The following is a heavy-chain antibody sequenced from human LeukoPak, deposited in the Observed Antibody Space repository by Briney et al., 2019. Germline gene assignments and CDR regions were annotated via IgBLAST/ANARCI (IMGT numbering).Heavy chain of an antibody. J-gene: IGHJ4*02. CDR2: IYYSGST. Sequence: PSETLSLTCSVSGGSISSSYWGSIRQPPGKGLEWIGYIYYSGSTNYNPSLKSRVTISLDSSKNQFSLKLSSVTAADMAVYYCARYHSIKVTFDDSGQGTLVTVSS. CDR1: GGSISSSY. V-gene: IGHV4-59*01. CDR3: ARYHSIKVTFDD. D-gene: IGHD5-24*01.